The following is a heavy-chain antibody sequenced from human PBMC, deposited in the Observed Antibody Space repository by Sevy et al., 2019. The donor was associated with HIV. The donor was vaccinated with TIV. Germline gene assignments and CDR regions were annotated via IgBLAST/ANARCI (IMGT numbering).Heavy chain of an antibody. J-gene: IGHJ4*02. CDR2: IKSKIDGGTT. CDR3: ATERGYTLRALDY. CDR1: GFIFSNAW. D-gene: IGHD5-18*01. Sequence: GGSLRLSCAASGFIFSNAWMNWVRQAPGKGLEWVGRIKSKIDGGTTAYPALVKGRFTISRDESKSTLYLQINSLKIEDTAVYFCATERGYTLRALDYWGQGTLVTVSS. V-gene: IGHV3-15*01.